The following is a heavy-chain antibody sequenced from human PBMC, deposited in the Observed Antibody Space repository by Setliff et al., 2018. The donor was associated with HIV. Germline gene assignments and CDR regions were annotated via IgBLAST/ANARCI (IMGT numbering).Heavy chain of an antibody. CDR3: AKGAGFYGDYTFDY. CDR1: GASISSHY. V-gene: IGHV4-59*11. D-gene: IGHD4-17*01. J-gene: IGHJ4*02. CDR2: IYSTGST. Sequence: LTCTVSGASISSHYWSWIRQSPGRELEWIGYIYSTGSTNYNPSLQSRVSISMDASKNKFSLKVTSVTSADTAVYYCAKGAGFYGDYTFDYWGQGHLVTVSS.